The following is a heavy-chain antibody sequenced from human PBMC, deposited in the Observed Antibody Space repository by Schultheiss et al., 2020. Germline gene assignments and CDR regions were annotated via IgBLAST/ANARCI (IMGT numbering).Heavy chain of an antibody. CDR3: ARSYYAAYSSGWYDLDY. CDR2: ISGRGGST. CDR1: GFNVRRNY. J-gene: IGHJ4*02. Sequence: GGSLRLSCAASGFNVRRNYMSWVRQAPGKGLEWVSAISGRGGSTYYEDSVKGRITISRDNSKNTLYLQMNRLKTEDTAVYYCARSYYAAYSSGWYDLDYWGQGTLVTVSS. V-gene: IGHV3-53*01. D-gene: IGHD6-19*01.